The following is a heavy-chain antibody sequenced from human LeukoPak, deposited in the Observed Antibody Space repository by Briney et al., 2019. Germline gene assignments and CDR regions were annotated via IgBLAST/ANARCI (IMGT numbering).Heavy chain of an antibody. Sequence: GGSLRLSCADSGFTFSTYAMSWVRQAPGKGLEWVSAISGNGGSTYYAESVKGRFTISRDNSKNTLYLQMNSLRGEDTAVYYCAKFDSSSFYFDYWGQGTLVTVSS. CDR1: GFTFSTYA. J-gene: IGHJ4*02. CDR2: ISGNGGST. CDR3: AKFDSSSFYFDY. D-gene: IGHD6-6*01. V-gene: IGHV3-23*01.